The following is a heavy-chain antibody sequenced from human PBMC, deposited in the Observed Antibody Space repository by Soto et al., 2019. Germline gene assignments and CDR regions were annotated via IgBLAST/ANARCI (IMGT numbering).Heavy chain of an antibody. CDR3: TRGGTGTYFDY. D-gene: IGHD6-13*01. Sequence: EVQLLDSGGGLVQPGGSLRLSCAASGFTFSSYAMNWVRQAPGKGLEWVSVISGSGDSTYYADSVKGRFTISIDNSKNTLYLQMNILRTEDTAVYYSTRGGTGTYFDYWGQGTVVSVSS. CDR2: ISGSGDST. CDR1: GFTFSSYA. V-gene: IGHV3-23*01. J-gene: IGHJ4*02.